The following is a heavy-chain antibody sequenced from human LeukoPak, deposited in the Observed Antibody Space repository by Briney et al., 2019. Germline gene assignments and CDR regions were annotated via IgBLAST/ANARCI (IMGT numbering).Heavy chain of an antibody. CDR1: GYSFTSYW. D-gene: IGHD3-9*01. V-gene: IGHV5-51*01. J-gene: IGHJ3*02. Sequence: GESLKISCKGSGYSFTSYWIGWVRQMPGKGLEWMGIIYPGDSDTRYSPSFQGQVTISADKSISTAYLQWSSLKASDTAMYYCASRTNYDILTGYSVQGAFDIWGQGTMVTVSS. CDR3: ASRTNYDILTGYSVQGAFDI. CDR2: IYPGDSDT.